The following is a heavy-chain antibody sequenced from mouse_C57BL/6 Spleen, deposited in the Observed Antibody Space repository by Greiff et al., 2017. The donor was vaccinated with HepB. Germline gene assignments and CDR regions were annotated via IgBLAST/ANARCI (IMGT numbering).Heavy chain of an antibody. CDR3: ARRGGYESWFAD. CDR1: GYTFTSYW. V-gene: IGHV1-61*01. J-gene: IGHJ3*01. CDR2: IYPSDSET. D-gene: IGHD2-2*01. Sequence: QVQLQQPGAELVRPGSSVKLSCKASGYTFTSYWMDWVKQRPGQGLEWIGNIYPSDSETHYNQKFKDKATLTVDKSSSTAYMQLSSLTSEDSAVYYCARRGGYESWFADWGQGTLVTVSA.